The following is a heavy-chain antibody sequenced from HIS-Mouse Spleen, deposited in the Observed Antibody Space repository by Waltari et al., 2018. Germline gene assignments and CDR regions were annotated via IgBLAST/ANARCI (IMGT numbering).Heavy chain of an antibody. Sequence: QVQLQQWGAGLLKPSETLSLTCAGYGGSFSGYYWSWIRQPPGKGREWIGEINHSGSTNYNPSLKSRVTISVDTSKNQFSLKLSSVTAADTAVYYCARSWGQWYFDLWGRGTLVTVSS. CDR1: GGSFSGYY. J-gene: IGHJ2*01. CDR3: ARSWGQWYFDL. V-gene: IGHV4-34*01. D-gene: IGHD6-13*01. CDR2: INHSGST.